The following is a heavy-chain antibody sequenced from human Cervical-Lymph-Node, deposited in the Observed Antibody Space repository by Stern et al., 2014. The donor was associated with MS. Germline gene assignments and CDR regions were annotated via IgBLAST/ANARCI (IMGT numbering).Heavy chain of an antibody. Sequence: VQLVESGAEVKRPGSSVKVSCKASGGTFSSYAVSWVRQAPGQGLEWKGLILPMFDKAAYAQKFQGRVTITADESSSTVYMELSSLRSDDTAVYYCARGEAAHFDYWGQGTLVTVSS. D-gene: IGHD6-6*01. CDR1: GGTFSSYA. V-gene: IGHV1-69*01. J-gene: IGHJ4*02. CDR3: ARGEAAHFDY. CDR2: ILPMFDKA.